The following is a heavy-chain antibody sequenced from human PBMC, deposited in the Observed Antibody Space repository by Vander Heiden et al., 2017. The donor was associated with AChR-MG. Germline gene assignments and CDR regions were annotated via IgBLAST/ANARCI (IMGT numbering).Heavy chain of an antibody. CDR3: AKYGDRGTARWFDP. CDR2: VGEGGGTT. J-gene: IGHJ5*02. V-gene: IGHV3-23*01. D-gene: IGHD5-18*01. Sequence: EVQLLESGGGLVQPGGSLRLSCAASGFTLSNHALPWVRQAPGKGLEWVSVVGEGGGTTYYADSVKGRFTISRDNAENTLYLQMNSLRAEDTALYYCAKYGDRGTARWFDPWGQGTLVTVSS. CDR1: GFTLSNHA.